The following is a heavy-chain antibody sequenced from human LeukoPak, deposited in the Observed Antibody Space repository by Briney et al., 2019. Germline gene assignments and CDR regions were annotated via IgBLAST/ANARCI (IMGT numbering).Heavy chain of an antibody. V-gene: IGHV3-15*01. D-gene: IGHD3-22*01. J-gene: IGHJ4*02. CDR3: TTDGTSYVVTFDH. Sequence: GGSLRLSCAASGFTFNNAWMSWVRQAPGKGLEWVGRIKSKTDGGTTDYAAPVKGRFTISRDDSKNTLYLQMNTLKTEDTAVYYCTTDGTSYVVTFDHWGQGTLVTVSS. CDR2: IKSKTDGGTT. CDR1: GFTFNNAW.